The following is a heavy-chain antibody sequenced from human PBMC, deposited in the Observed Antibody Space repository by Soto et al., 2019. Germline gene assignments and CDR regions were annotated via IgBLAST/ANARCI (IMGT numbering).Heavy chain of an antibody. CDR2: IYYSGST. CDR1: GGSISSGDYY. J-gene: IGHJ5*02. CDR3: ARALYPLSAAGTVWFDP. V-gene: IGHV4-30-4*01. Sequence: PSETLSLTCTVSGGSISSGDYYWSWIRQPPGKGLEWIGYIYYSGSTYYNPSLKSRVTISVDTSKNQFSLKLSSVTAADTAVYYCARALYPLSAAGTVWFDPWGQGTLVTVSS. D-gene: IGHD6-13*01.